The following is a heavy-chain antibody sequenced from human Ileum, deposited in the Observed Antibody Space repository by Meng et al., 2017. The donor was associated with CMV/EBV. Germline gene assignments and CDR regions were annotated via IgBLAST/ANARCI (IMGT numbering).Heavy chain of an antibody. V-gene: IGHV3-30*19. CDR2: LSSDETNE. CDR1: TFTFNTHG. CDR3: ARGTGSGDYLVDY. J-gene: IGHJ4*02. Sequence: GESLKISCAPSTFTFNTHGVHWVRQAPGKGLEWVALLSSDETNEKYADSVKGRFAISRDNSKNTVCLQMNSLRLDDTAVYYCARGTGSGDYLVDYWGQGTLVTVSS. D-gene: IGHD3-10*01.